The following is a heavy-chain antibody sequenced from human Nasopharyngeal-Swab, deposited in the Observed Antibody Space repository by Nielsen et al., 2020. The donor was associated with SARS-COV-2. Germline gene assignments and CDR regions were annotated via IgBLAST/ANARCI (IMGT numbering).Heavy chain of an antibody. D-gene: IGHD6-6*01. Sequence: GESLKISCAASGFTFSSYAMSWVRQAPGKGLEWVSSISGNTFTTYYTNSVKGRFTISRDNSKNTLSLQMNSLRAEDTAVYYCARHQLAPRMFDYWGQGTLVTVSS. V-gene: IGHV3-23*01. J-gene: IGHJ4*02. CDR3: ARHQLAPRMFDY. CDR2: ISGNTFTT. CDR1: GFTFSSYA.